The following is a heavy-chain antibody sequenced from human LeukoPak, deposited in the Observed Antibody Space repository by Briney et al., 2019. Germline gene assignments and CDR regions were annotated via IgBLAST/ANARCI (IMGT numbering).Heavy chain of an antibody. V-gene: IGHV1-18*01. CDR1: GYTFTSYD. CDR2: MNPNSGNT. D-gene: IGHD6-13*01. Sequence: ASVKVSCKASGYTFTSYDINWVRQATGQGLEWMGWMNPNSGNTNYAQKLQGRVTMTTDTSTSTAYMELRSLRSDDTAVYYCARDGLVAAAPFDYWGQGTLVTVSS. CDR3: ARDGLVAAAPFDY. J-gene: IGHJ4*02.